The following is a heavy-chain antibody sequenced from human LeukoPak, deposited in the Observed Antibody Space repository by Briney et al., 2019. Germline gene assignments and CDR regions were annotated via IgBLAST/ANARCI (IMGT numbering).Heavy chain of an antibody. D-gene: IGHD3-22*01. Sequence: SETLSLTCTVSGGSISSYYWSWIRQPPGKGLEWIGYIYYSGSTNYNPSLKSRVTISVDTSKNQFSLKLSSATAADTAVYYCARDRNYYDSRGDAFDIWGQGTMVTVSS. CDR2: IYYSGST. J-gene: IGHJ3*02. CDR1: GGSISSYY. V-gene: IGHV4-59*01. CDR3: ARDRNYYDSRGDAFDI.